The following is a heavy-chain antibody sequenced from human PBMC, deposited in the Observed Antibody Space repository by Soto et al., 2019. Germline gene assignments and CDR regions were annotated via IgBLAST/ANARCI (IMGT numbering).Heavy chain of an antibody. Sequence: SETLSLTCTVSGTSVSYYYWSWIRQPPGKGLEWIGHVYDSGSTNYSPSLKSRVSMSLDTSTNQVSLNLSSVTPADTAIYYCARDRRGQNYFDSWGQGALVTVSS. CDR1: GTSVSYYY. CDR3: ARDRRGQNYFDS. CDR2: VYDSGST. V-gene: IGHV4-59*02. J-gene: IGHJ4*02.